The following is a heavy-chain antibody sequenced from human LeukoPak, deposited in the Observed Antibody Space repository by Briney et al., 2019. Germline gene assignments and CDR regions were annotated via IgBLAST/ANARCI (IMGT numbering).Heavy chain of an antibody. CDR1: GFTFSSYA. Sequence: GGSLRLSCAASGFTFSSYAMSWVRQAPGKGLEWVSAISGSGGSTYYADSVKGRFTISRDNSKNTLYLQMGSLRPEDMAVYYCVQGNWNYPLDYWGQGTLVTVSS. V-gene: IGHV3-23*01. CDR2: ISGSGGST. CDR3: VQGNWNYPLDY. D-gene: IGHD1-7*01. J-gene: IGHJ4*02.